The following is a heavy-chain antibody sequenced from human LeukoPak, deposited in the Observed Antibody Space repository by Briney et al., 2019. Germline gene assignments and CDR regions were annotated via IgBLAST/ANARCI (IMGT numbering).Heavy chain of an antibody. V-gene: IGHV4-34*01. J-gene: IGHJ4*02. CDR1: IGSFSGYY. D-gene: IGHD2-15*01. Sequence: SETLSLTCAVYIGSFSGYYWSWIRQPPGMGLEWIGESNDDGSANYNPSLKSRVTISVDTSKNQFSLKLTSVTAADTAVYYCARVSGYCSDGVCRFDYWDQGALVTVSS. CDR3: ARVSGYCSDGVCRFDY. CDR2: SNDDGSA.